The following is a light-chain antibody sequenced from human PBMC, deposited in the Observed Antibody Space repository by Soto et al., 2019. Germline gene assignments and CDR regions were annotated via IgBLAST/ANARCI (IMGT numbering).Light chain of an antibody. J-gene: IGLJ1*01. CDR2: GVT. Sequence: QSALTQPASVSGSPGQSITISCTGASGAFGGFNYVSWYQQHPGKAPQLLIYGVTNRPSGVSSRFSGSKSGNTASLTISGFLADDESEYYGNSYTNTNTLPVFGTGTKVTVL. V-gene: IGLV2-14*03. CDR1: SGAFGGFNY. CDR3: NSYTNTNTLPV.